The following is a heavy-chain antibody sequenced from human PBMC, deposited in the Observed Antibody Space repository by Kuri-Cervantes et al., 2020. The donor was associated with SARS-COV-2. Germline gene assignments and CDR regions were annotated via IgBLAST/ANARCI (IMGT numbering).Heavy chain of an antibody. V-gene: IGHV1-69*05. CDR3: ARSPPGCSGGSCYSGKIFDP. D-gene: IGHD2-15*01. J-gene: IGHJ5*02. CDR1: GYTFTSYG. CDR2: IIPIFGTA. Sequence: SVKVSCKASGYTFTSYGISWVRQAPGQGLEWMGGIIPIFGTANYAQKFQGRVTITTDESTSTAYMELSSLRSEDTAVYYYARSPPGCSGGSCYSGKIFDPWGQGTLVTVSS.